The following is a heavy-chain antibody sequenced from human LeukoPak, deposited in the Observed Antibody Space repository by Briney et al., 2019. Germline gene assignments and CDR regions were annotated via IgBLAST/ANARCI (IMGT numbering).Heavy chain of an antibody. V-gene: IGHV4-4*07. D-gene: IGHD1-14*01. CDR3: ARGDPRRSHHYYYYMDV. J-gene: IGHJ6*03. CDR1: GDSISSYY. Sequence: SETLSLTCTVSGDSISSYYWSWIRQPAGKGLEWIGRIYTSGSTNCNPSLKSRVTMSVDTSKNQFSLKLSSVTAADTAVYYCARGDPRRSHHYYYYMDVWGKGTTVTVSS. CDR2: IYTSGST.